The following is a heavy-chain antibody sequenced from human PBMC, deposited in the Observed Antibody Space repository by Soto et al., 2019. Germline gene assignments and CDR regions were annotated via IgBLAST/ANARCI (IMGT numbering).Heavy chain of an antibody. V-gene: IGHV3-23*01. J-gene: IGHJ4*02. D-gene: IGHD4-17*01. CDR1: GFSFSSYA. CDR3: AKDLGGDYGDPPYFFDY. Sequence: DVQLLESGGGLVQPGGSLRLSCAASGFSFSSYAMSWVRQAPGTGLEWVSVISGSGATTFYRESVKGRFTISRDNSKNTVYLQLNSMRAVDTAIYYCAKDLGGDYGDPPYFFDYWGQGALVIVSS. CDR2: ISGSGATT.